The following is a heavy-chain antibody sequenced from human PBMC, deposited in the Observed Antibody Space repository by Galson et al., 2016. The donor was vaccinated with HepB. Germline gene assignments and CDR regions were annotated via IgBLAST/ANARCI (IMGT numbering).Heavy chain of an antibody. V-gene: IGHV3-66*01. CDR2: IYSGGQT. CDR3: ARDQPVTPLGY. Sequence: SLRLSCAASGFTFRSYLMHWVRQAPGKGPEWVSIIYSGGQTSYADSVKGRFTISRDNSKNTVYLQMNSLTAEDTAIYYCARDQPVTPLGYWGQGTLVSVSS. CDR1: GFTFRSYL. D-gene: IGHD4-17*01. J-gene: IGHJ4*02.